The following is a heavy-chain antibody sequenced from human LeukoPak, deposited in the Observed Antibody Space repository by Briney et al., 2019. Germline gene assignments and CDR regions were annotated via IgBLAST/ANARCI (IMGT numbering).Heavy chain of an antibody. Sequence: GGSLRLSCAASGFTFSSYAMSWVRQAPGKGLEWVSAISGSGGSTYYADSVKGRFTISRDNSKNTLYLQMNSLRAEDTAVYYCAKDRSYGSGSYRYWGQRTLVTVSS. D-gene: IGHD3-10*01. CDR2: ISGSGGST. V-gene: IGHV3-23*01. J-gene: IGHJ4*02. CDR3: AKDRSYGSGSYRY. CDR1: GFTFSSYA.